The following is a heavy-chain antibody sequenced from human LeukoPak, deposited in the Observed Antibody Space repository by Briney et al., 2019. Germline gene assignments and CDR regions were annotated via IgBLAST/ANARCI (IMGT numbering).Heavy chain of an antibody. CDR3: AGVSGYDSFLVLDY. CDR2: IYYSGST. D-gene: IGHD5-12*01. CDR1: GGSISSYY. V-gene: IGHV4-59*08. Sequence: SETLSLTCTVSGGSISSYYWSWIRQPPGKGLGWIGYIYYSGSTNYNPSLKSRVTISVDTSKNQFSLKLSSVTAADTAVYYCAGVSGYDSFLVLDYWGQGTLVTVSS. J-gene: IGHJ4*02.